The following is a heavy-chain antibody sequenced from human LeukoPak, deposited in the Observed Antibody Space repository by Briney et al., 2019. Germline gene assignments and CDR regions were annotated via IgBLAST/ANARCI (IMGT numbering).Heavy chain of an antibody. Sequence: PGGSLRLSCAASGFTFSSYAMSWVRQAPGKGLEWVSAISGSGGSTYYADSVKGRFTISRDNSKNTLYLQMNSLRAEDTAVYYCAKDMDGSGGIMPVAGYFDYWGQGTLVSVSS. V-gene: IGHV3-23*01. D-gene: IGHD6-19*01. CDR2: ISGSGGST. J-gene: IGHJ4*02. CDR3: AKDMDGSGGIMPVAGYFDY. CDR1: GFTFSSYA.